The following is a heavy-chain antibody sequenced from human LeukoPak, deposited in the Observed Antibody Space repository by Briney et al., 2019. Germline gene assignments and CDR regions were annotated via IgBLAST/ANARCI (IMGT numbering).Heavy chain of an antibody. Sequence: SETLSLTCAVYGGSFSGYYWSWIRQPPGKGLEWIGSIYYSGSTYYNPSLKSRVTISVDTSKNQFSLKLSSVTAADTAVYYCARQTTVNPIRAFDIWGQGTMVTVSS. D-gene: IGHD4-17*01. V-gene: IGHV4-34*01. CDR1: GGSFSGYY. CDR3: ARQTTVNPIRAFDI. J-gene: IGHJ3*02. CDR2: IYYSGST.